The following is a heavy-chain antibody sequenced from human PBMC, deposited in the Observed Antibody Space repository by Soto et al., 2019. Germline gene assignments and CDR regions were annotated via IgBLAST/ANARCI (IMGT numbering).Heavy chain of an antibody. CDR2: IIPNYEAA. V-gene: IGHV1-69*06. D-gene: IGHD4-17*01. CDR1: GGSFNNYV. J-gene: IGHJ3*02. Sequence: QVQLVQAGAEVRKPGSSVKVSCEASGGSFNNYVLSWLRQAPGQGLEWMGGIIPNYEAANYAQKFRGRLTITADKATNTAYMELNSLRPEDTATYYCARYWHAGTLYGAFDIWGQVTTVILS. CDR3: ARYWHAGTLYGAFDI.